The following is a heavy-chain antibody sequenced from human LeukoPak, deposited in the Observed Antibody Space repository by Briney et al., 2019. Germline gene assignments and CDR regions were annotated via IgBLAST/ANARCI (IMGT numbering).Heavy chain of an antibody. V-gene: IGHV4-39*01. D-gene: IGHD3-22*01. CDR1: GYSISSSSYY. CDR3: ARRGGEKIGYYFDY. J-gene: IGHJ4*02. Sequence: SETLSLTCTASGYSISSSSYYWGWIRQPPGKGLEWIGSIYYSGSTYYNPSLKSRVTISVDTSKNQFSLKLSSVTAADTAVYYCARRGGEKIGYYFDYWGQGTLVTVSS. CDR2: IYYSGST.